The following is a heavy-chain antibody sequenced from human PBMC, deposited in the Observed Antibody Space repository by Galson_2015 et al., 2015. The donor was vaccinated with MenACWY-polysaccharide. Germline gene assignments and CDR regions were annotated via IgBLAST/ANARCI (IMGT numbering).Heavy chain of an antibody. J-gene: IGHJ4*02. D-gene: IGHD2-15*01. CDR2: IKPDGSQT. Sequence: SLRLSCAASRFTFSTYWMTWVRQAPGKGLEWVANIKPDGSQTNYVDSVKGRFTISRDSSRDSLYLQMNSLRAEDTAIYYCARGARWLDDWGQGTLVTVSS. CDR1: RFTFSTYW. CDR3: ARGARWLDD. V-gene: IGHV3-7*04.